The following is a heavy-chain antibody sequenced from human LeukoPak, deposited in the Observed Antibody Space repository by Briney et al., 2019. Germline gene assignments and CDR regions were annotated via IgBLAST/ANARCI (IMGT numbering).Heavy chain of an antibody. CDR2: INHSGST. J-gene: IGHJ5*02. V-gene: IGHV4-34*01. Sequence: SETLSLTCAVYGGSFSGYYWSWIRQPPGKGLEWIGEINHSGSTNYNPSLKSRVTISVDTSKNQFSLKLSSVTAADTAVYYCARDQESNWFDPWGQGTLVTVSS. CDR3: ARDQESNWFDP. CDR1: GGSFSGYY.